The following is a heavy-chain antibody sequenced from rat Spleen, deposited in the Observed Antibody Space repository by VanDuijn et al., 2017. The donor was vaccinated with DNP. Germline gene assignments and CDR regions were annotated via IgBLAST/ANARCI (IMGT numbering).Heavy chain of an antibody. Sequence: EVQLVESGGGLVQPGRSLKLSCAASGFTFSDYNMAWVRQVPKKGLEWVATISYDGSSTYYRDPVKGRFTISRENAKRTLYRQMDSLRSEDTATYYCARHKNYGCFPYWGQGTLVTVSS. V-gene: IGHV5-7*01. D-gene: IGHD1-11*01. CDR2: ISYDGSST. J-gene: IGHJ3*01. CDR1: GFTFSDYN. CDR3: ARHKNYGCFPY.